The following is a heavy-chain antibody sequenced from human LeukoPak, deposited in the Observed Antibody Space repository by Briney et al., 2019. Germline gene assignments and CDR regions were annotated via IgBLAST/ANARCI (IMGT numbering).Heavy chain of an antibody. CDR1: GGSISSNY. CDR2: IYYSGIT. Sequence: ETPCLTCSVSGGSISSNYWSWIWQPPGKGLEWIGYIYYSGITNYNPSLKRCVTTSVDTSKNQFSLTLSSVTAADTAVYYCARERRYYDSGGDEVDYWGQDTPDPVSS. V-gene: IGHV4-59*12. D-gene: IGHD3-22*01. J-gene: IGHJ4*02. CDR3: ARERRYYDSGGDEVDY.